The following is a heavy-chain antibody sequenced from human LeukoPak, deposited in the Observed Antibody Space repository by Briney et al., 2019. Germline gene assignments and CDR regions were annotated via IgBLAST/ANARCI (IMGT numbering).Heavy chain of an antibody. V-gene: IGHV3-11*01. CDR3: ARFRVGYSYGANPGGRSRNFDY. CDR1: GFTFSDSY. D-gene: IGHD5-18*01. CDR2: ISNSGSSI. J-gene: IGHJ4*02. Sequence: GGSLRLSCAASGFTFSDSYMTWIRQAPGKGLEWVSYISNSGSSIYYADSVKGRFTTSRDNAKSSLYLQMNSLRAEDTAVYYCARFRVGYSYGANPGGRSRNFDYWGQGTLVTVSS.